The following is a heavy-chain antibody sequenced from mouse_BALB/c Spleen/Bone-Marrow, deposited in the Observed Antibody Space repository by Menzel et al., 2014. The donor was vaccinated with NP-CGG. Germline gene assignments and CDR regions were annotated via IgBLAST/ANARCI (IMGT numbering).Heavy chain of an antibody. Sequence: EVQLVESGPDLVKPGASVKVSCKASGYAFTSYNMYWVKQSHGKSLEWIGYIDPYNGGTSYNQKFKGKATLTVDKSSSTAYMHLNSLTSEDSAVYYCARSILGAMDYWGQGTSVTVSS. J-gene: IGHJ4*01. V-gene: IGHV1S135*01. D-gene: IGHD4-1*01. CDR1: GYAFTSYN. CDR3: ARSILGAMDY. CDR2: IDPYNGGT.